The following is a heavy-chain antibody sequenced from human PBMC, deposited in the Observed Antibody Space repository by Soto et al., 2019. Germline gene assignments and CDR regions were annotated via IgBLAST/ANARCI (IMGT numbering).Heavy chain of an antibody. V-gene: IGHV4-34*01. CDR2: INHSGST. CDR3: ARGRVRSFLRGVPYYFDY. Sequence: PSETLSLTCAVYGGSFRGYYWSWIRQPPGKGLEWIGEINHSGSTNYNQSLKSRVTISVDTSKNQFSLKLSSVIAADTAVYYCARGRVRSFLRGVPYYFDYWGQGTLVTVSS. J-gene: IGHJ4*02. D-gene: IGHD3-10*01. CDR1: GGSFRGYY.